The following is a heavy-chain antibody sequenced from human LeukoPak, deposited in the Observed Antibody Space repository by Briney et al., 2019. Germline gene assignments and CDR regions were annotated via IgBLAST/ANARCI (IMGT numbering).Heavy chain of an antibody. J-gene: IGHJ4*02. CDR3: ARDQGIAAAGTDY. CDR2: ISSSSSYT. V-gene: IGHV3-11*05. CDR1: GFTFSDYY. Sequence: GGSLRLSCAASGFTFSDYYMSWIRQAPGKGLEWVSYISSSSSYTNYADSVKGRFTISRDNAKNSLYLQKNSLRAEDTAVYYCARDQGIAAAGTDYWGQGTLVTVSS. D-gene: IGHD6-13*01.